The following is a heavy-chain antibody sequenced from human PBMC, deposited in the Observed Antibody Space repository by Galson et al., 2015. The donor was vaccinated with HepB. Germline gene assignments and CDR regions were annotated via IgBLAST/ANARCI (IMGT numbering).Heavy chain of an antibody. CDR1: GYTFTYYA. V-gene: IGHV1-3*01. D-gene: IGHD3-9*01. Sequence: SVKVYCKASGYTFTYYAMHWVRQAPGQRLEWMGWINGGNGNTKYSQKFQGRVTITRDTSASTVYMELGSLRSEDTAVYYCARTYYDILTAYIRNAFDIWGQGTMVTVSS. CDR2: INGGNGNT. J-gene: IGHJ3*02. CDR3: ARTYYDILTAYIRNAFDI.